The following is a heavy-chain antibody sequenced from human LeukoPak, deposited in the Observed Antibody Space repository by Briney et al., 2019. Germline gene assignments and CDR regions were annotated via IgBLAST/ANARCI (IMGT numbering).Heavy chain of an antibody. J-gene: IGHJ6*02. V-gene: IGHV4-31*03. CDR2: IYYSGST. CDR3: ARDLGIAAAGGSYYYGMDV. D-gene: IGHD6-13*01. Sequence: SETLSLTCTVSGGSISSGGYYWSWIRQHPGKGLEWIGYIYYSGSTYYNPSLKSRVTISVDTSKNQFSLKLSSVTAADTAVYYCARDLGIAAAGGSYYYGMDVWGQGTTVTVSS. CDR1: GGSISSGGYY.